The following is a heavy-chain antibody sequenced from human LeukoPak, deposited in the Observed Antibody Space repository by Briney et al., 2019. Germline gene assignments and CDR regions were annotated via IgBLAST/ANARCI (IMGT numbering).Heavy chain of an antibody. CDR1: GFTFSSYW. J-gene: IGHJ6*02. CDR3: AGFRWGYGLDV. V-gene: IGHV3-7*01. D-gene: IGHD3-16*01. Sequence: GGALRLSCAASGFTFSSYWMSWVRQAPGKGLEGVANIKSDGSEKNYVDSVKGRFTISRDNAKNSLYLQMNSLRAEDTAVFYCAGFRWGYGLDVWGQGTTVTVSS. CDR2: IKSDGSEK.